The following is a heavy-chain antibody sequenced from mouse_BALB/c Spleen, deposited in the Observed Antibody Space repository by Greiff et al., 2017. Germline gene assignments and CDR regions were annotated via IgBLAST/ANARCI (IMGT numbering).Heavy chain of an antibody. CDR3: ARGATGYWYFDV. CDR2: ISTYYGDA. J-gene: IGHJ1*01. V-gene: IGHV1S137*01. CDR1: GYTFTDYA. Sequence: QVQLQQSGAELVRPGVSVKISCKGSGYTFTDYAMHWVKQSHAKSLEWIGVISTYYGDASYNQKFKGKATMTVDKSSSTAYMELARLTSEDSAIYYCARGATGYWYFDVWGAGTTVTVSS. D-gene: IGHD3-1*01.